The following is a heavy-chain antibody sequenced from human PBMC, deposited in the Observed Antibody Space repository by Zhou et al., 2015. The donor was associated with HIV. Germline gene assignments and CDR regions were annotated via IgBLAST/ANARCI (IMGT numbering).Heavy chain of an antibody. Sequence: HVQVVESGGGVVKPGGSLRISCAASEFSLTDVWMSWVRQAPGKGLEWVVVISYDGSNKYYADSVKGRFTISRDNSKNTLYLQMNSLRAEDTAVYYCAKDPYCSGGSCPPGWFDPWGQGTLVTVSS. D-gene: IGHD2-15*01. CDR2: ISYDGSNK. CDR3: AKDPYCSGGSCPPGWFDP. CDR1: EFSLTDVW. J-gene: IGHJ5*02. V-gene: IGHV3-30*18.